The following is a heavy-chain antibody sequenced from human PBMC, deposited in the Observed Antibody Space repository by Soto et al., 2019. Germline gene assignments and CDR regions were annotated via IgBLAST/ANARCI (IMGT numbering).Heavy chain of an antibody. J-gene: IGHJ4*02. CDR1: GFTFSSYA. D-gene: IGHD5-18*01. CDR2: ISGSGGST. V-gene: IGHV3-23*01. CDR3: AKDLGRHSDTAMVWYFDY. Sequence: GGSLRLSCAASGFTFSSYAMSWVRQAPGKGLEWVSAISGSGGSTYYADSVKGRFTISRDNSKNTLYLQMNSLRAEDTAVYYCAKDLGRHSDTAMVWYFDYWGQGTLVTVSS.